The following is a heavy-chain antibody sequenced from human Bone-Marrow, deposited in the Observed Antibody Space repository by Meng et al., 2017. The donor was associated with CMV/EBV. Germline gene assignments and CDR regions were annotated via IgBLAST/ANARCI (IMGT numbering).Heavy chain of an antibody. Sequence: ASVKVSCKASGYTFTGYWMHWVRQAPGQGLEWMGWINPNSGGTNYAQKFQGRVTMTRDTSISTAYMELSRLRSDDTAVYYCASYGGYVEEIFDYWGQGTLVTVSS. V-gene: IGHV1-2*02. D-gene: IGHD5-12*01. CDR2: INPNSGGT. CDR1: GYTFTGYW. J-gene: IGHJ4*02. CDR3: ASYGGYVEEIFDY.